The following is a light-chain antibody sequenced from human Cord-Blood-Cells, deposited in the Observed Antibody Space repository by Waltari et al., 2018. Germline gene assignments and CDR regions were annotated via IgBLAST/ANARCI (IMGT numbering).Light chain of an antibody. V-gene: IGLV1-40*01. CDR2: GNG. J-gene: IGLJ3*02. CDR3: QSYDSSLSGWV. Sequence: QSVLTQPPSVSGAPGQRVTIPCTGSSSHIGAGYDVHWYQQLPGTAPKLLIYGNGNRPSGVPDRFSGSKSGTSASLAITGLQAEDEADYYCQSYDSSLSGWVFGGGTKLTVL. CDR1: SSHIGAGYD.